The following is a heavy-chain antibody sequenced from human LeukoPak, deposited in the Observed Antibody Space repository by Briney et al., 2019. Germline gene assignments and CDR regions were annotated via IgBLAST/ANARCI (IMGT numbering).Heavy chain of an antibody. CDR2: IYYSGST. Sequence: PSETLSLTCTVSGGSISSSSYYWGWIRQPPGKGLEWIGSIYYSGSTYYNPSLKSRVTISVDTSKNQFSLKLSSVTAADTAVYYCARVQSSGLERFDPWGQGTLVTASS. V-gene: IGHV4-39*01. CDR3: ARVQSSGLERFDP. J-gene: IGHJ5*02. CDR1: GGSISSSSYY. D-gene: IGHD6-19*01.